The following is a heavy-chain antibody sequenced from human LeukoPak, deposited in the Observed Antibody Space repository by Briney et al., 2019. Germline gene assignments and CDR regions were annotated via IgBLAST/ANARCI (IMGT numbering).Heavy chain of an antibody. D-gene: IGHD3-10*01. J-gene: IGHJ3*02. V-gene: IGHV1-2*02. CDR2: INPNSGGT. CDR1: GYTFTGYY. Sequence: GASVTVSCKASGYTFTGYYMHWVRQAPGQRLEWMGWINPNSGGTNYAQKFQGRVTMTRDTSISTAYMELSRLRSDDTAVYYCASGRVWFGEPDHAFDIWGQGTMVTVSS. CDR3: ASGRVWFGEPDHAFDI.